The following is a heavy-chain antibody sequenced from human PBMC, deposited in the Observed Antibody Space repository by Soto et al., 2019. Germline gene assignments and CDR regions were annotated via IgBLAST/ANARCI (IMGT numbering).Heavy chain of an antibody. J-gene: IGHJ4*01. V-gene: IGHV4-34*01. Sequence: QVQLQQWGAGRLKPSETLSLNCAVTGGSLSGYYWSWIRQPPGKGLEWIGEVKDGGHTNYSPSLRGRVTLSSDTSNHQFSLRLNSVTAADTGVYYCARGHEGVVPTHWDHGSLFTVSS. CDR2: VKDGGHT. CDR3: ARGHEGVVPTH. CDR1: GGSLSGYY. D-gene: IGHD5-12*01.